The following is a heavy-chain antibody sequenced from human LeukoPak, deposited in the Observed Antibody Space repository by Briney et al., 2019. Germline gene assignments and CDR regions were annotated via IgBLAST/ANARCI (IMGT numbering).Heavy chain of an antibody. V-gene: IGHV1-2*02. CDR3: TREARVGNWFDP. CDR1: GYTLTDYY. CDR2: INPDNGGT. D-gene: IGHD2-2*01. J-gene: IGHJ5*02. Sequence: ASVKVSCKASGYTLTDYYIHWVRQAPGQGLGWMGWINPDNGGTNYAQKSQGRVTMTRDTSIRTVYMDLSRLRSDDTAVFYCTREARVGNWFDPWGQGTQVTVSS.